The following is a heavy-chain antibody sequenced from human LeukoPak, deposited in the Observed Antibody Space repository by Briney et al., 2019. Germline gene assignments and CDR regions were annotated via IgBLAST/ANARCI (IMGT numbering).Heavy chain of an antibody. J-gene: IGHJ4*02. V-gene: IGHV3-9*01. D-gene: IGHD3-22*01. CDR1: GFTFDDYA. Sequence: PGRSLRLSCAASGFTFDDYAMHWVRQAPGKGLEWVSGIRWNSGSIGYADSVQGRFTISRDSAKNSLYLQMNSLRAEDTALYYCAKDYYYDSSGYYWAPGDYWGQGTLVTVSS. CDR3: AKDYYYDSSGYYWAPGDY. CDR2: IRWNSGSI.